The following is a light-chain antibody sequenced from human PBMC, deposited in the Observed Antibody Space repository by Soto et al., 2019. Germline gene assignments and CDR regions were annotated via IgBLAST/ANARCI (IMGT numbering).Light chain of an antibody. CDR1: QSVSSSY. J-gene: IGKJ1*01. CDR3: GRCVISPS. Sequence: EIVLTHSPGTLSLSPGERATLSCRASQSVSSSYLAWYQQKPGQAPRLLIYDTSNRATGIPDRFSGSGSGTDFSFAFSRLEPEDFAVYVCGRCVISPSFGKGTRVDIK. V-gene: IGKV3-20*01. CDR2: DTS.